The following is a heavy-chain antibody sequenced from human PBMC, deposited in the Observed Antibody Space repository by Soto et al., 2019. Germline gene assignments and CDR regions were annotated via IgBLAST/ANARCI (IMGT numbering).Heavy chain of an antibody. CDR1: GDSVSSNSAG. CDR3: ARYTSGWFLDH. D-gene: IGHD6-19*01. V-gene: IGHV6-1*01. Sequence: SQTLSLTCAISGDSVSSNSAGWNWIRQSPSRGLEWLGRTYYRSKWYSDYADSVKSRIIINPDTSKNQFSLQLNSVTPEDTALYYCARYTSGWFLDHWGQGTLVTVSS. J-gene: IGHJ4*02. CDR2: TYYRSKWYS.